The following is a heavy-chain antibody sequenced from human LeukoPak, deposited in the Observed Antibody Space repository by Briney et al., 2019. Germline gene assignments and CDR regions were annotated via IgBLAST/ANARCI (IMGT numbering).Heavy chain of an antibody. CDR3: AKVHSYYYDSSGSPYFDY. V-gene: IGHV3-9*01. CDR1: GFTFSSYS. CDR2: ISWNSGSI. Sequence: GGSLRLSCAASGFTFSSYSMNWVRQAPGKGLEWVSGISWNSGSIGYADSVKGRFTISRDNAKNSLYLQMNSLRAEDTALYYCAKVHSYYYDSSGSPYFDYWGQGTLVTVSS. J-gene: IGHJ4*02. D-gene: IGHD3-22*01.